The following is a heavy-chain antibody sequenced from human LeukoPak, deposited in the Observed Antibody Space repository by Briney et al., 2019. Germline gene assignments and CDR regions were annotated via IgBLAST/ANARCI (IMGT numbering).Heavy chain of an antibody. CDR1: GYTFTSYA. Sequence: GASVKVSCKASGYTFTSYAMHWVRQAPGQRLEWMGWINAGNGNTKYSQKFQGRVTITRDTSASTAYMELSSLRSEDTAVYYCARDPWFGESLRGMDVWGQGTTVTVSS. CDR2: INAGNGNT. J-gene: IGHJ6*02. CDR3: ARDPWFGESLRGMDV. V-gene: IGHV1-3*01. D-gene: IGHD3-10*01.